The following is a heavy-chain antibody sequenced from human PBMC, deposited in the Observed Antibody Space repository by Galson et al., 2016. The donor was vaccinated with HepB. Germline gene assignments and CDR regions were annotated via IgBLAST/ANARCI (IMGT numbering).Heavy chain of an antibody. CDR3: AKRRRSTSWNGGHYFDS. CDR1: GFTFSNYG. J-gene: IGHJ4*02. Sequence: SLRLSCAASGFTFSNYGMNWVRQAPGKGLEWVSSVSGTGDNRHYADSVMGRFTISRDNSKNMLYLQMSGLRVEDTAIYYCAKRRRSTSWNGGHYFDSWGQGSLVTVSS. V-gene: IGHV3-23*01. CDR2: VSGTGDNR. D-gene: IGHD1-1*01.